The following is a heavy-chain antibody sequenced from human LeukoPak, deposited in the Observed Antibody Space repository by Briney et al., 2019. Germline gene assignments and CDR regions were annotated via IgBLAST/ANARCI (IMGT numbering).Heavy chain of an antibody. CDR1: GFTFSSYA. V-gene: IGHV3-53*01. J-gene: IGHJ3*02. CDR3: ARGVVVTDDAFDI. D-gene: IGHD3-22*01. Sequence: GGSLRLSCAASGFTFSSYAMSLVRQAPGKGLEWVSVIYSGGSTYYADSVKGRFTISRDNSKNTLYLQMNSLRAEDTAVYYCARGVVVTDDAFDIWGQGTMVTVSS. CDR2: IYSGGST.